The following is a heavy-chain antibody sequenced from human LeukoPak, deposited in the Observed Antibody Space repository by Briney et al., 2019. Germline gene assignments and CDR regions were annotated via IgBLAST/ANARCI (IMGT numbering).Heavy chain of an antibody. D-gene: IGHD6-13*01. CDR2: ISSSGSTI. CDR3: ARDFISAASIDY. CDR1: GFTFSSYE. Sequence: PGGSLRLSCAASGFTFSSYEMNWVRQAPGKGLEWVSYISSSGSTINYADSVKGRFTMSRDNAKNSLYLQMKSLRAEDTAVYYCARDFISAASIDYWGQGTLVTVSS. V-gene: IGHV3-48*03. J-gene: IGHJ4*02.